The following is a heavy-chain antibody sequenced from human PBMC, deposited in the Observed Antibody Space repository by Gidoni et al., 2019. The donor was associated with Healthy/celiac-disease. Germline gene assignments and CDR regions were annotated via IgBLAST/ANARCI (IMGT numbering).Heavy chain of an antibody. J-gene: IGHJ6*02. CDR3: AREPARVLWFGPTYYYGMDV. CDR1: GFTFSDYY. CDR2: ISSSGSTI. Sequence: QVQLVESGGGLVKPGGSLRLSCAASGFTFSDYYMSWIRQAPGKGLEWVSYISSSGSTIYYADSVKGRFTISRDNAKNSLYLQMNSLRAEDTAVYYCAREPARVLWFGPTYYYGMDVWGQGTTVTVSS. D-gene: IGHD3-10*01. V-gene: IGHV3-11*01.